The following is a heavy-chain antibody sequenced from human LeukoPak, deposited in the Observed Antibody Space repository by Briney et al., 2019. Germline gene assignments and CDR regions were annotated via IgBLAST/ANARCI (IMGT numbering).Heavy chain of an antibody. J-gene: IGHJ5*02. CDR2: INAGNGNT. Sequence: ASVKVSCKASGYTFTSYAMHWVRQAPGQRLEWMGWINAGNGNTKYSQKFQGRVTITRDTSASTAYMELSSLRSEDTAVYYCARAGVVVVAATKFGFDPWGQGTLVTVSS. V-gene: IGHV1-3*01. CDR3: ARAGVVVVAATKFGFDP. CDR1: GYTFTSYA. D-gene: IGHD2-15*01.